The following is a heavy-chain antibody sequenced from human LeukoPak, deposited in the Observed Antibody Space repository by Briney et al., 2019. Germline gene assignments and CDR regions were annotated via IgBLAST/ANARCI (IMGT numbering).Heavy chain of an antibody. Sequence: SETLSLTCTVSGGSISSYYWSWIRQPPGKGLEWIGYIYYSGSTNYNPSLKSRVTISVDTSKNQFSLKLSSVTAADTAVYYCARVQVVAGHFDYWGQGTLVTVSS. CDR1: GGSISSYY. D-gene: IGHD6-19*01. J-gene: IGHJ4*02. CDR3: ARVQVVAGHFDY. V-gene: IGHV4-59*01. CDR2: IYYSGST.